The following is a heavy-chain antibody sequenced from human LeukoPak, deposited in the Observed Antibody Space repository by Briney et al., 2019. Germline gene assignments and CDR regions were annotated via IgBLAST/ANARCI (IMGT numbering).Heavy chain of an antibody. Sequence: GGSLRLSCAASGFTFSSYEMNWVRQAPGKGLEWVSYVSSSGSTIYYADSVKGRFTISRDNAKNSLYLQMNSLRAEDTAVYYCARDLGYSSSEYAFDIWGQGTMVTVSS. CDR2: VSSSGSTI. V-gene: IGHV3-48*03. CDR1: GFTFSSYE. D-gene: IGHD6-6*01. CDR3: ARDLGYSSSEYAFDI. J-gene: IGHJ3*02.